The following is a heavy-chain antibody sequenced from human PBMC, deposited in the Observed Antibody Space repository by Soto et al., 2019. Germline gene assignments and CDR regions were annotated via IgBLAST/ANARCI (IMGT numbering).Heavy chain of an antibody. CDR1: GGTFSSYA. D-gene: IGHD3-22*01. CDR3: AADPHYYDSSGYTDY. Sequence: GASVKVSCKASGGTFSSYAISWVRQAPGQGLEWMGGIIPIFGTANYAQKFQGRVTITADESTSTAYMELSSLRSEDTAVYYCAADPHYYDSSGYTDYWGQGTLVTVSS. V-gene: IGHV1-69*13. J-gene: IGHJ4*02. CDR2: IIPIFGTA.